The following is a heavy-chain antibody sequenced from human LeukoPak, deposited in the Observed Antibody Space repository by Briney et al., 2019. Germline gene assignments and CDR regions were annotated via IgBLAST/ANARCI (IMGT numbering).Heavy chain of an antibody. D-gene: IGHD4-17*01. CDR2: IKEDGSEK. V-gene: IGHV3-7*01. CDR3: ARDSATVRTGYYYYYMDV. CDR1: GFTFSSYW. J-gene: IGHJ6*03. Sequence: GGSLRLSCAASGFTFSSYWMSWVRQAPGKGLEWVANIKEDGSEKYYVDPVKGRFTISRDNAKNSLYLQMNSLRAEDTAVYYCARDSATVRTGYYYYYMDVWSKGTTVTISS.